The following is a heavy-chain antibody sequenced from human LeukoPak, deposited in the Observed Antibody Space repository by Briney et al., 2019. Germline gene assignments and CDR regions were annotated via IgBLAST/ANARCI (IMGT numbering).Heavy chain of an antibody. D-gene: IGHD4-11*01. Sequence: SETLSVTRAVYGGSFTGYSSIWILQPPGQGLEWIGEINHSGSTNYNPSLKSRVTISVDTSKTQFSLKLSSVTAADTAVYYCERGLLSTVTRLWCQGTL. J-gene: IGHJ4*02. V-gene: IGHV4-34*01. CDR3: ERGLLSTVTRL. CDR1: GGSFTGYS. CDR2: INHSGST.